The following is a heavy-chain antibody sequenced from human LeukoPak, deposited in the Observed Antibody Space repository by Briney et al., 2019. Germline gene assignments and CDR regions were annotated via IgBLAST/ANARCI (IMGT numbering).Heavy chain of an antibody. CDR1: GFTFDDYA. Sequence: GRSLRLSCAASGFTFDDYAMHWVRQAPGKGLEWVSGISWNSGSIGYADSVKGRFTISRDNAKNSLYLQMNSLRAEDTALYYCAKDTLSSRGYYYGMDVWGQGTTVTVSS. CDR3: AKDTLSSRGYYYGMDV. D-gene: IGHD6-13*01. J-gene: IGHJ6*02. CDR2: ISWNSGSI. V-gene: IGHV3-9*01.